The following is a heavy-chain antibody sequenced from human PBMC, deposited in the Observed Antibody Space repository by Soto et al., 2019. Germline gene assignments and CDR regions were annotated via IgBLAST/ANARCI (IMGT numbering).Heavy chain of an antibody. CDR3: ARIAVAATGAFDI. Sequence: PGGSLRLSCAASGFTFSSYSMNWVRQAPGKGLESVSSISSSSSYIYYADSVKGRFTISRDNAKNSLYLQMNSLRAEDTAVYYCARIAVAATGAFDIWGQGTMVTVSS. D-gene: IGHD6-19*01. CDR2: ISSSSSYI. J-gene: IGHJ3*02. CDR1: GFTFSSYS. V-gene: IGHV3-21*01.